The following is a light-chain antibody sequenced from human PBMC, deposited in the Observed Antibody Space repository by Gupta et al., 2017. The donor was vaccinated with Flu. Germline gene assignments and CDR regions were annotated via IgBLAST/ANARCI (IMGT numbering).Light chain of an antibody. CDR2: GKN. V-gene: IGLV3-19*01. CDR1: SLRSYY. Sequence: LGQTVRITCQGDSLRSYYASWYQQKPGQAPVLVIYGKNNRPSGIPDRFSGSSSGNTASLTITGAQAEDEADYYCNSRDSSGNLVFGGGTKLTVL. CDR3: NSRDSSGNLV. J-gene: IGLJ2*01.